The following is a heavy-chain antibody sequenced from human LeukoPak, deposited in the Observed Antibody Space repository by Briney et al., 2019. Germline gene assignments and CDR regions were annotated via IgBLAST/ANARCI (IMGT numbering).Heavy chain of an antibody. CDR2: ISSSSSYI. CDR3: APGLDSSGLNDAFDI. J-gene: IGHJ3*02. Sequence: GGSLRLSCAASGFTFSSYSMNWVRQAPGKGLEWVSSISSSSSYIYYADSVKGRFTISRDNAKNSLYLQMNSLRAEDTAVYYCAPGLDSSGLNDAFDIWGQGTMVTVSS. V-gene: IGHV3-21*01. D-gene: IGHD3-22*01. CDR1: GFTFSSYS.